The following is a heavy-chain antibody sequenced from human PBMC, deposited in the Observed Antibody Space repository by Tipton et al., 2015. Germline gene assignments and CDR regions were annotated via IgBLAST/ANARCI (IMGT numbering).Heavy chain of an antibody. CDR2: IHPGDSHT. CDR1: GYSFTNFW. D-gene: IGHD2-8*02. J-gene: IGHJ4*02. V-gene: IGHV5-51*01. CDR3: ARLGLDTSWWVDY. Sequence: QLVQSGAEVKKPGESLKISCKASGYSFTNFWIGWVRQMTGKGLEWMGIIHPGDSHTRYSPSFQGHVTISVDKSISTAYLQWNSLKASDTAMYYCARLGLDTSWWVDYWGQGTLVTVSS.